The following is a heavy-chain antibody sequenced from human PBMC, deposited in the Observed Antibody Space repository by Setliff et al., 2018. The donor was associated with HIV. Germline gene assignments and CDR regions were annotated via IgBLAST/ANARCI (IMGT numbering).Heavy chain of an antibody. CDR3: TTAVAQNWYGSGNENY. CDR2: IKSKADGGAT. D-gene: IGHD3-10*01. Sequence: PGGSLRLSCAVSGITFGNAWMSWVRQAPGKGLEWVGRIKSKADGGATDYAAPVKGRFSISRDDSKNMLYLQMNSLITEDTALYYCTTAVAQNWYGSGNENYWGQGTLVTVSS. V-gene: IGHV3-15*01. J-gene: IGHJ4*02. CDR1: GITFGNAW.